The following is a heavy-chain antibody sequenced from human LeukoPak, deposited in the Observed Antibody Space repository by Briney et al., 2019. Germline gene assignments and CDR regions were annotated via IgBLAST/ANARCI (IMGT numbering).Heavy chain of an antibody. D-gene: IGHD3-10*01. V-gene: IGHV1-18*01. CDR1: SYTFINFR. Sequence: ASVKVSCKASSYTFINFRIHWVRQAPGQGLEWMGYVSAYNGDTNYAQKLQGRVTLTTDTSTSTAYMELRSLRSDDTAVYYCARDWGYGSGSYYFDYWGQGTLVTVSS. CDR3: ARDWGYGSGSYYFDY. J-gene: IGHJ4*02. CDR2: VSAYNGDT.